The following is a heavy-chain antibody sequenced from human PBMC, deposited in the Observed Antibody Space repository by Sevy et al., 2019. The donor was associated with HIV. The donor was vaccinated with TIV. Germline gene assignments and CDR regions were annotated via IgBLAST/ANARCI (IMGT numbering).Heavy chain of an antibody. V-gene: IGHV3-21*01. Sequence: GGSLRLSCAASGFTFSSYSMNWVRQAPGKGLEWVSSISSSSSYIYYADSVKGRFTISRDNAKNSLYLQMNSLRAEDTAVYYCARGADSSGYRMWVYYYYGMDVWGQGTTVTVSS. CDR1: GFTFSSYS. D-gene: IGHD3-22*01. J-gene: IGHJ6*02. CDR3: ARGADSSGYRMWVYYYYGMDV. CDR2: ISSSSSYI.